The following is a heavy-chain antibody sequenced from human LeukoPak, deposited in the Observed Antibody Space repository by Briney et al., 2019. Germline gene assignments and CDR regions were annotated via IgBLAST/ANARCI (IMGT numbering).Heavy chain of an antibody. D-gene: IGHD1-26*01. CDR1: GYTFTSYY. Sequence: GASVTVSCKASGYTFTSYYMHWVRQAPGQGLEWMGIINPSGGSTSYAQKFQGRVTMTRDMSTSTVYMELSSLRSEDTAVYYCARALGELDAFDIWGQGTMVTVSS. J-gene: IGHJ3*02. CDR2: INPSGGST. V-gene: IGHV1-46*01. CDR3: ARALGELDAFDI.